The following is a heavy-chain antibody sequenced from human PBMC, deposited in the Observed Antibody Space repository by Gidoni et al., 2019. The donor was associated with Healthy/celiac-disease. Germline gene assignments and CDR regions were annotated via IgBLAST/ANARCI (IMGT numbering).Heavy chain of an antibody. CDR1: GYTFTCYY. D-gene: IGHD3-22*01. V-gene: IGHV1-2*02. CDR2: INPNSGGT. J-gene: IGHJ4*02. CDR3: ARDWEYYYDSSGYYPPMGYFDY. Sequence: QVQLVQSGAEVKKPGASVKVSCKASGYTFTCYYMHWVRQAPGQGLEWMGWINPNSGGTNYAQKFQGRVTMTRDTSISTAYMELSRLRSDDTAVYYCARDWEYYYDSSGYYPPMGYFDYWGQGTLVTVSS.